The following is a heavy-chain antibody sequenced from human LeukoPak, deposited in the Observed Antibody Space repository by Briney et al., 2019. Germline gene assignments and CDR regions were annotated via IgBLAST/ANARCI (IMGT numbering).Heavy chain of an antibody. CDR2: IINEGSDT. CDR1: GLTFSNQW. CDR3: ATKRESHQERVSLDY. D-gene: IGHD1-1*01. V-gene: IGHV3-74*01. J-gene: IGHJ4*02. Sequence: GGSLRLSCVVSGLTFSNQWMHWVRQAPGKGLVWVSHIINEGSDTRYADSVKGRFTISRDNAKNTLYLQMNSLRAEDTAVYYCATKRESHQERVSLDYWGQGTLVTVSS.